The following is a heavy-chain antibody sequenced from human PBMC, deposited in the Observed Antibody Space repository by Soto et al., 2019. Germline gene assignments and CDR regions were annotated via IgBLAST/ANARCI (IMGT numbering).Heavy chain of an antibody. CDR2: IIPILGIA. CDR1: GGTFSSYT. Sequence: QVQLVQSGAEVKKPGSSVKVSCKASGGTFSSYTISWVRQAPGQGLEWMGRIIPILGIANYAQKFQGRVTITADKSTSTAYMELCSLRSEDTAVYYCARDEAAYSSSPLDAFDIWGQGTMVTVSS. V-gene: IGHV1-69*08. D-gene: IGHD6-6*01. J-gene: IGHJ3*02. CDR3: ARDEAAYSSSPLDAFDI.